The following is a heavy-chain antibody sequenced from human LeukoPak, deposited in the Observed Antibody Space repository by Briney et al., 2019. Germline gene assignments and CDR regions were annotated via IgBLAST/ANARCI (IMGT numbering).Heavy chain of an antibody. D-gene: IGHD1-7*01. J-gene: IGHJ3*02. CDR1: GGSISGYY. CDR2: VYTSGST. V-gene: IGHV4-4*07. Sequence: SETLSLTCSVSGGSISGYYWTWIRQPAGKGLEWVGRVYTSGSTHYNPSLKTRLTMSVDTSKNQFSLKLSSVTAADTAVYYCARLITGTTTAFDIWGQGTMVTVSS. CDR3: ARLITGTTTAFDI.